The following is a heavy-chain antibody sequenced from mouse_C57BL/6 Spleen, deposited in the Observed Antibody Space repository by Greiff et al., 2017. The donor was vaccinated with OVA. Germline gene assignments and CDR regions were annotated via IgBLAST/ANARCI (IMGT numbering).Heavy chain of an antibody. CDR1: GYTFTSYW. Sequence: QVQLQQPGAELVKPGASVKLSCKASGYTFTSYWMHWVKQRPGQGLEWIGMINPNSGSTNYNAKFKSKATLTVDKSSSTAYMQLRSLPSEDSAVYYCARGDYYGSRYYAMDYWGQGTSVTVSS. D-gene: IGHD1-1*01. V-gene: IGHV1-64*01. CDR3: ARGDYYGSRYYAMDY. J-gene: IGHJ4*01. CDR2: INPNSGST.